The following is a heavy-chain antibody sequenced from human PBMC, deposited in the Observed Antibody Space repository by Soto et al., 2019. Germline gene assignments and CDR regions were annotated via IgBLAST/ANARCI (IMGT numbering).Heavy chain of an antibody. CDR3: ARDDSGYTGSHYIDDFNF. Sequence: QVQLVQSGAELKKPRASVKVSCKASGNTLSNYAIHWVRQAPGQSLEWMGWINGGNGNTKYSEHFQGRVTFTRDTAAGTTYMELSRLASADTAIYYCARDDSGYTGSHYIDDFNFWGQGTLVTVSS. J-gene: IGHJ4*02. D-gene: IGHD1-26*01. V-gene: IGHV1-3*01. CDR2: INGGNGNT. CDR1: GNTLSNYA.